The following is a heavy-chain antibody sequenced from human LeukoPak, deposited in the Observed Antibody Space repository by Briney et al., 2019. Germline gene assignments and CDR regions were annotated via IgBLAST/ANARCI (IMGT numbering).Heavy chain of an antibody. Sequence: PSETLSLTCAVYGGSFSGYYWSWIRQPPGKGLEWIGEINHSGSTNYNPSLKSRVTISVDTSKNQLSLKLSSVTAADTAVYYCAREGLSSGEEDYYYMDVWGKGTTVTVSS. V-gene: IGHV4-34*01. CDR2: INHSGST. D-gene: IGHD3-22*01. J-gene: IGHJ6*03. CDR1: GGSFSGYY. CDR3: AREGLSSGEEDYYYMDV.